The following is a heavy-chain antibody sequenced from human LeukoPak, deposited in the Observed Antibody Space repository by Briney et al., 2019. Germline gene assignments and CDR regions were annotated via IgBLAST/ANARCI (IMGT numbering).Heavy chain of an antibody. V-gene: IGHV3-23*01. D-gene: IGHD3-22*01. CDR1: GFTFSSYA. Sequence: PGGSLRLSCAASGFTFSSYAMSWVRQAPGKGLEWVSAISGSGASTYYADSVKGRFTISRDNSKNTLYLQMNNLRAEDTAVYYCATAGSSGYYAYFDYWGQGTLVTVSS. CDR3: ATAGSSGYYAYFDY. J-gene: IGHJ4*02. CDR2: ISGSGAST.